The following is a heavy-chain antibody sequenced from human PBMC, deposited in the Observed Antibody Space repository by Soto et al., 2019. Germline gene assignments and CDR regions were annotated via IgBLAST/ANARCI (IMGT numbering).Heavy chain of an antibody. V-gene: IGHV1-46*01. CDR1: GYIFSNYY. D-gene: IGHD1-26*01. CDR2: INPSGSST. J-gene: IGHJ5*02. Sequence: ASVKVSCKASGYIFSNYYIHWVRQAPGQGLEWMGIINPSGSSTRYAQKFQGRVTMTRDTSSSTVYVELSSLRFEDTAVYYCARDVGDSGSHWFDPWGQGSLVTVSS. CDR3: ARDVGDSGSHWFDP.